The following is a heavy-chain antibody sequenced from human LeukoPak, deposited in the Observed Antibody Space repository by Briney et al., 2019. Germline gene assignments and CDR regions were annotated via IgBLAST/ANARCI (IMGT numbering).Heavy chain of an antibody. V-gene: IGHV4-34*01. CDR1: GGSFSGYY. J-gene: IGHJ3*02. CDR3: ASLCGGDCYSSGAFDI. D-gene: IGHD2-21*02. CDR2: INHSGST. Sequence: SETLSLTCAVYGGSFSGYYWSWIRQPPGKGLEWIGEINHSGSTNYNPSLKSRVTISVDTSKNQFSLKLSSVTAADTAVYYCASLCGGDCYSSGAFDIWGQGTMVTVSS.